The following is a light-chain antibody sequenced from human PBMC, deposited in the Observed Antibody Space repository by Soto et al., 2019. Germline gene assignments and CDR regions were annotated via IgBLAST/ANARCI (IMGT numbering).Light chain of an antibody. J-gene: IGLJ1*01. CDR3: CSYAGSYSFL. CDR1: SSDVGAYNY. CDR2: DVT. V-gene: IGLV2-11*01. Sequence: QSALTQPRSVSGSPGQSVTISCTGTSSDVGAYNYVSWYQQHQGKAPKVMIYDVTERPSGVPDRCSGSKSGNTASLTIAGLQPEDEADYDCCSYAGSYSFLFGSGTKLTVL.